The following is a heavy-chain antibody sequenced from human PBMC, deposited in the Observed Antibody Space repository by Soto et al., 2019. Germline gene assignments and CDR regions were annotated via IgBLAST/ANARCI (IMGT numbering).Heavy chain of an antibody. J-gene: IGHJ4*02. CDR1: GYTFTSYG. D-gene: IGHD3-3*01. V-gene: IGHV1-18*01. Sequence: ASVKVSCKASGYTFTSYGISWVRQAPGQGLEWMGWISAYNGNTNYAQKLQGRVTMTTDTSTSTAYMELRSLRSDDTAVYYCARGEVTIFGVVIMIDYWGQGTLVTVSS. CDR3: ARGEVTIFGVVIMIDY. CDR2: ISAYNGNT.